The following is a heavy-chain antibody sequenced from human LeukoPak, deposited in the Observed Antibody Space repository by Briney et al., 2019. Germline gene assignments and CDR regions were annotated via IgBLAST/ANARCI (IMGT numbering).Heavy chain of an antibody. J-gene: IGHJ4*02. CDR1: GGTFSSYA. D-gene: IGHD5-18*01. Sequence: SVKVSCKASGGTFSSYAISWVRQAPGQGLEWMGRIIPILGIANYAQKFQGRVTITADKSTSTAYMELSSLRSEDTAVYHCARDDSYGYDYWGQGTLVTVSS. CDR2: IIPILGIA. CDR3: ARDDSYGYDY. V-gene: IGHV1-69*04.